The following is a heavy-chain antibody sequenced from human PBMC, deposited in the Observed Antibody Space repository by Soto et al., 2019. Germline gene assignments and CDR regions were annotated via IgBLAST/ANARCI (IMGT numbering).Heavy chain of an antibody. V-gene: IGHV3-23*01. D-gene: IGHD3-16*01. CDR3: AKGGPFTGGFDP. Sequence: EGQLLQSGGDLVLPGGSLILSCAGSGLTLRSYAMTWIRQTHEKGVEWVSTISGRSAVPSYADSVNGRFAVSRDNSQNTVYLQMNSLRPDDTATYYCAKGGPFTGGFDPWGQGSLVTVSS. CDR1: GLTLRSYA. CDR2: ISGRSAVP. J-gene: IGHJ5*02.